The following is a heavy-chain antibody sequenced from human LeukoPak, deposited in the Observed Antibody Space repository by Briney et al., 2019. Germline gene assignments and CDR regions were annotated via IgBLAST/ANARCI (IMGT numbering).Heavy chain of an antibody. CDR2: ISAYNGNT. Sequence: ASVKVSCKASGYTFTSYGISWVRQAPGQGLEWMGWISAYNGNTKYVQKLQGRVTMTTDTSTSTAYMELRSLRSDDTAVYYCARAVGGSYSKGGFDYWGQRTLVTVSS. D-gene: IGHD1-26*01. CDR1: GYTFTSYG. V-gene: IGHV1-18*01. J-gene: IGHJ4*02. CDR3: ARAVGGSYSKGGFDY.